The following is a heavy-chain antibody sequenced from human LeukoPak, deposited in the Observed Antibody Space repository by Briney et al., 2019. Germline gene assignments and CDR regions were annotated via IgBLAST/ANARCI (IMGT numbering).Heavy chain of an antibody. CDR1: GFTFGSYA. J-gene: IGHJ3*02. V-gene: IGHV3-23*01. D-gene: IGHD4-17*01. CDR2: ISGSGGST. CDR3: AKEVGDYGDYGPDAFDI. Sequence: GGSLRLSCAASGFTFGSYAMSWVRQAPGKGLEWVSAISGSGGSTYYADSVKGRFTISRDNSKNTLYLQMNSLRAEDTAVYYCAKEVGDYGDYGPDAFDIWGQGTMVTVSS.